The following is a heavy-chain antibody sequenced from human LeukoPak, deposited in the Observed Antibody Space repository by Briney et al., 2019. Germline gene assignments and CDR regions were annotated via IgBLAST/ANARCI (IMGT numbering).Heavy chain of an antibody. Sequence: SQTLSLTCTVSGGSISSGGYYWSWIRQHPVKGLEWIGYMYYSRSTYYNPSLKSRATISVDSSKNQLSLNLYSVTAADTAVYYCARDGGGYGVHAEYFQQWGQGTLVTVSS. J-gene: IGHJ1*01. CDR3: ARDGGGYGVHAEYFQQ. D-gene: IGHD3-16*01. CDR1: GGSISSGGYY. V-gene: IGHV4-31*03. CDR2: MYYSRST.